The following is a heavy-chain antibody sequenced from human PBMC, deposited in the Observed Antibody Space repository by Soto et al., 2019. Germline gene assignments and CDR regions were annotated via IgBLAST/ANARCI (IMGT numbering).Heavy chain of an antibody. D-gene: IGHD1-7*01. Sequence: QVQLVQSGAEVKKPGSSVKVSCKASGGTFSSYAISWVRQAPGQGLEWMGGIIPIFGTANYAQKFQGRVTITADESTSTAYLELSILRSEDTAVYYCARGGMERGFLTRIPGTTEEQDYWGQGTLVTVSS. CDR3: ARGGMERGFLTRIPGTTEEQDY. CDR1: GGTFSSYA. CDR2: IIPIFGTA. J-gene: IGHJ4*02. V-gene: IGHV1-69*01.